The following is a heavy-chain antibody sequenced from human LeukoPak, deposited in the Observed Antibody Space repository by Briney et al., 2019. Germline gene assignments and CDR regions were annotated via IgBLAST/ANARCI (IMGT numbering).Heavy chain of an antibody. J-gene: IGHJ4*02. Sequence: SETLSLTCTVSGDSISSGGYYWSWIRQPPGEGLEWIGYLYHSGSTYYNPSLKSRVTISVDGSKNQFSLKLSSVTAADTAVYSCARFCSTSDCYHKVLGVSWGQGTLVTVSS. V-gene: IGHV4-30-2*01. CDR1: GDSISSGGYY. CDR3: ARFCSTSDCYHKVLGVS. CDR2: LYHSGST. D-gene: IGHD2-21*02.